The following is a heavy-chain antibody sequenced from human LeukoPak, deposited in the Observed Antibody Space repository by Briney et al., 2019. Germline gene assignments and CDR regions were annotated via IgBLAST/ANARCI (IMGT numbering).Heavy chain of an antibody. CDR2: INHSGST. D-gene: IGHD2-15*01. J-gene: IGHJ4*02. Sequence: SETLSLTCAVYGGSFSGYYRSWIRQPPGKGLEWIGEINHSGSTNYNPSLKSRVTISVDTSKNQFSLKLSSVTAADTAVYYCARVYCSGGSCPYWGQGTLVTVSS. CDR3: ARVYCSGGSCPY. CDR1: GGSFSGYY. V-gene: IGHV4-34*01.